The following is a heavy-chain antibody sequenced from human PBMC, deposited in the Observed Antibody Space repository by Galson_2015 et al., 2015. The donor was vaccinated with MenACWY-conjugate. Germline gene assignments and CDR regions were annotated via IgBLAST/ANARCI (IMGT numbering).Heavy chain of an antibody. CDR1: GFTFGHYA. Sequence: SLRLSCAASGFTFGHYAMHWVRQAPGKGLEYLSAITGNGDSTYYADSVKGRFTISRDNSKNTLYLLMSSLRDEDTAFYYCVKDSSRQSSGYYGLQYWGQGTQVTVSS. CDR3: VKDSSRQSSGYYGLQY. J-gene: IGHJ4*02. D-gene: IGHD3-22*01. V-gene: IGHV3-64D*06. CDR2: ITGNGDST.